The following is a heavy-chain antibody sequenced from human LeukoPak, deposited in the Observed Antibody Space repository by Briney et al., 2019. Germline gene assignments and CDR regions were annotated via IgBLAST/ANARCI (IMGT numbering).Heavy chain of an antibody. CDR2: ISPSSTSI. Sequence: GGSLRLSCEASGFAFSNYFMTWVRPAPGKGLEWVSYISPSSTSIYYADSVKGRFTFSRDNAKNSLYLQMSSLRDEDTAVYYCARAAYSSGPDYWGQGTLVTVSS. V-gene: IGHV3-48*02. J-gene: IGHJ4*02. CDR3: ARAAYSSGPDY. D-gene: IGHD6-19*01. CDR1: GFAFSNYF.